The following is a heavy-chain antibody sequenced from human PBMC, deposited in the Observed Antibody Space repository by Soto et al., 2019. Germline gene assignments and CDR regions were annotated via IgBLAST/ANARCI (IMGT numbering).Heavy chain of an antibody. D-gene: IGHD6-13*01. CDR1: AYTFTSYG. CDR3: ARDIAAAGTRLDY. CDR2: ISAYNGNT. J-gene: IGHJ4*02. V-gene: IGHV1-18*04. Sequence: XSLKVSCKASAYTFTSYGISWVRQAPGQGLEWMGWISAYNGNTNYAQKLQGRVTMTTETSTSTAYMELRSLRADDTAVYYCARDIAAAGTRLDYWGQGTLVTGSS.